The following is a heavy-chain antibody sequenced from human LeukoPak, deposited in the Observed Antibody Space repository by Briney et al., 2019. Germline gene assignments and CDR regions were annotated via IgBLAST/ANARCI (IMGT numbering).Heavy chain of an antibody. D-gene: IGHD6-19*01. CDR1: GFTFDDYA. V-gene: IGHV3-43*02. CDR2: ISGDGGST. J-gene: IGHJ6*03. CDR3: AKEGAVAGTLYYYYYMDV. Sequence: PGGSLRLSCAASGFTFDDYAMHWVRQAPGKGLEWVSLISGDGGSTYYADSVKGRFTISRDNSENSLYLQMNSLRTEDTALYYCAKEGAVAGTLYYYYYMDVWGKGTTVTVSS.